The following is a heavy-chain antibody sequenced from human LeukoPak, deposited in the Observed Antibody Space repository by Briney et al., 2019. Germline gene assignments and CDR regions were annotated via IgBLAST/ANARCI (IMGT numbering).Heavy chain of an antibody. CDR1: GFTFSSYW. Sequence: GSLRLSCAASGFTFSSYWMSWVRQPPGKGLEWIGEINHSGSTNYNSSLKSRVTISVDTSKNQFSLKLSSVTAADTAVYYCARLRDNWNVCVFDIWGQGTMVTISS. V-gene: IGHV4-34*01. J-gene: IGHJ3*02. CDR2: INHSGST. CDR3: ARLRDNWNVCVFDI. D-gene: IGHD1-1*01.